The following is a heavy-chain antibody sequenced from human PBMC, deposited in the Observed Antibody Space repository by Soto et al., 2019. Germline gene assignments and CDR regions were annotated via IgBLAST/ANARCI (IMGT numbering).Heavy chain of an antibody. D-gene: IGHD3-22*01. CDR1: GYTFTSYG. V-gene: IGHV1-18*01. CDR2: ISAYNGNT. J-gene: IGHJ4*01. CDR3: ARHPGGYYDSSGYYSY. Sequence: GASVKVSCKASGYTFTSYGISWVRQAPGQGLEWMGWISAYNGNTNYAQKLQGRVTMTTDTSTSTAYMELRSLRSDDTAVYYCARHPGGYYDSSGYYSYWGHGTLVTVSS.